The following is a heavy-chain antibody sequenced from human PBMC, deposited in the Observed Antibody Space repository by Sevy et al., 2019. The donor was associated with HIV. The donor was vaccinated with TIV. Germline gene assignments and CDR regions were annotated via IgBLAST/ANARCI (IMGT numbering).Heavy chain of an antibody. Sequence: SLKISCAASGFTFDDYAMHWVRQAPGKGLEWVSGISWKSGSIGYADSVKGRFTISRDNAKNSLYLQMNSLRAEDTALYYCAKAAAAGIRYYFDYWGQGTLVTVSS. CDR1: GFTFDDYA. CDR3: AKAAAAGIRYYFDY. D-gene: IGHD6-13*01. J-gene: IGHJ4*02. CDR2: ISWKSGSI. V-gene: IGHV3-9*01.